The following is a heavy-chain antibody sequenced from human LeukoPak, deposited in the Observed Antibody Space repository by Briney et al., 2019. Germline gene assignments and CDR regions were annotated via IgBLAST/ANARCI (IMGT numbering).Heavy chain of an antibody. D-gene: IGHD3-22*01. CDR3: ARTHHLSGYSFDY. Sequence: GGSLRLSCAASGFTFNSYWMSWVRQAPGKGLEWVSYISSSSSTIYYADSVKGRFTISRDNAKNSLYLQMNSLRAEDTAVYYCARTHHLSGYSFDYWGQGTLVTVSS. CDR2: ISSSSSTI. J-gene: IGHJ4*02. V-gene: IGHV3-48*01. CDR1: GFTFNSYW.